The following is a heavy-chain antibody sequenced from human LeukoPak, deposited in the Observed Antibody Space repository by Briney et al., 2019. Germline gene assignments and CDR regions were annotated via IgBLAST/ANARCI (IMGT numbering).Heavy chain of an antibody. CDR3: ARETEMPYLIDY. Sequence: SVRVSCKASGGTFSSYAISWVRQAPGKGLEWMGGIIPIFGTAYYAQKFRGRVTITADESTSTAYMELSSLRSEDTAVYYCARETEMPYLIDYWGQGTLVTVSS. V-gene: IGHV1-69*13. D-gene: IGHD1-14*01. CDR1: GGTFSSYA. CDR2: IIPIFGTA. J-gene: IGHJ4*02.